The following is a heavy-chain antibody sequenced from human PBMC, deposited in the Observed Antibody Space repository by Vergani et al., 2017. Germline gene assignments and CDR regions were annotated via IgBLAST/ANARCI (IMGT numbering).Heavy chain of an antibody. CDR1: GYTFTSYG. D-gene: IGHD1-1*01. CDR2: IVVGSGNT. CDR3: AAGDELETGWFDP. Sequence: QLVQSGAEVKKPGASVKVSCKASGYTFTSYGISWVRQARGQRLEWIGWIVVGSGNTNYAQKFQERVTITRDMSTSTAYMELSSLRSEDTAVYYCAAGDELETGWFDPWGQGTLVTVSS. V-gene: IGHV1-58*02. J-gene: IGHJ5*02.